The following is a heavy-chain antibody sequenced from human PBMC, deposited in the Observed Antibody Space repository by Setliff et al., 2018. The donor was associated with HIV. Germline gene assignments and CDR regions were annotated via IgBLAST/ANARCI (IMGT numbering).Heavy chain of an antibody. V-gene: IGHV4-59*01. D-gene: IGHD3-10*01. CDR1: GVSISNYY. J-gene: IGHJ5*02. CDR3: VRALPKPRGLTWFDP. CDR2: MYYGGAT. Sequence: PSETLSLTCTVSGVSISNYYWSWIRQTPEMGLEWIGYMYYGGATNYNPSLKSRVTISQDTSHNQFSLKLTSVTVTDTAVYYCVRALPKPRGLTWFDPWGQGTLVTVSS.